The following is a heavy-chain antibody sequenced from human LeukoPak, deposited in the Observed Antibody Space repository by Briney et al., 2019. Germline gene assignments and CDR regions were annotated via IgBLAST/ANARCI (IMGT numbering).Heavy chain of an antibody. V-gene: IGHV4-59*01. CDR2: IFYTGST. D-gene: IGHD1-1*01. Sequence: PSETLSLTCTVSGGSITNSYWSWIRQPPGKGLEYLGYIFYTGSTNYNPSLKSRLTISVDKSKNQFFLRLKSVTATDTAVYYCAKSVSNWGFDPWGQGTLVTVSS. CDR3: AKSVSNWGFDP. CDR1: GGSITNSY. J-gene: IGHJ5*02.